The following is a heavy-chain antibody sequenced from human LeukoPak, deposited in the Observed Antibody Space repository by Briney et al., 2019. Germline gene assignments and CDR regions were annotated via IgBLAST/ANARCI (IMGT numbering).Heavy chain of an antibody. CDR2: IYPSGST. Sequence: SQSLSLACTVSCGSISSGGYCWGWLRQPPWKGLEWFGYIYPSGSTYYNPSLKSRVTISVDRSKNQFSLKLSSVTAADTAVYYCARGVTIFGVVRGAFDIWGQGTMVTVSS. V-gene: IGHV4-30-2*01. CDR3: ARGVTIFGVVRGAFDI. D-gene: IGHD3-3*01. J-gene: IGHJ3*02. CDR1: CGSISSGGYC.